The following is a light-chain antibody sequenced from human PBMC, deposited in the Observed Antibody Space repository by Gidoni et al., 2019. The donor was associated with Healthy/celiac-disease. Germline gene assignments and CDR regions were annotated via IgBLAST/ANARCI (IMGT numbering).Light chain of an antibody. V-gene: IGKV2-28*01. Sequence: DIVMTQSPLSLPVTPGEPASISCRSSQSHMHSKGYNYLDWYLQKPGQSPQLLIYLGSNRASGVPDRFSGSGSGTDFTLKIIRVEAEDVGVYYCMQALQTPWTFGQGTKVEIK. CDR3: MQALQTPWT. CDR1: QSHMHSKGYNY. CDR2: LGS. J-gene: IGKJ1*01.